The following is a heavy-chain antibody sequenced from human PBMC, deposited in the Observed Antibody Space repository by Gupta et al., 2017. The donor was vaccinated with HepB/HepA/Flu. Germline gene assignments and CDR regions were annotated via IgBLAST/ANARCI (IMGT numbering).Heavy chain of an antibody. CDR3: ARGGNIYGADAFDI. J-gene: IGHJ3*02. CDR1: GASISSYY. CDR2: ISHSGFI. D-gene: IGHD5-18*01. V-gene: IGHV4-59*07. Sequence: QVQLLDSGPGLVAPSDTLSRTCPVQGASISSYYWTWIRQPPGTGLEYIGYISHSGFITYSPNPSLKSRVTISIDTSKNRFSLRLNSVTAADTAVYYCARGGNIYGADAFDIWGQGTMVTVSS.